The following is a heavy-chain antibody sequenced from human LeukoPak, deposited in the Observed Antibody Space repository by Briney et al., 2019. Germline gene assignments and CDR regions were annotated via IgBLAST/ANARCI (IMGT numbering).Heavy chain of an antibody. Sequence: GGSLRLSCAASGFTFSSYSMNWVRQAPGKGLEWVSSISSRSSYIYYADSVKGRFTISRDTAKNSLYLQMNSLRAEDTAVYYCARDNEIGDILTGIAFDIWGQGTMVTVSS. CDR3: ARDNEIGDILTGIAFDI. J-gene: IGHJ3*02. CDR2: ISSRSSYI. D-gene: IGHD3-9*01. CDR1: GFTFSSYS. V-gene: IGHV3-21*01.